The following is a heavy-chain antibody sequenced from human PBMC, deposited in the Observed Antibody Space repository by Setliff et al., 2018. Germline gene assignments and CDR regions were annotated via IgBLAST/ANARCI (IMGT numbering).Heavy chain of an antibody. CDR3: ARDKPIIVGAPMDWFDP. D-gene: IGHD1-26*01. J-gene: IGHJ5*02. CDR1: GYSISSGYY. V-gene: IGHV4-38-2*02. CDR2: IYHSGST. Sequence: KTSETLSLTCTVSGYSISSGYYWGWIRQPPGKGLEWIGSIYHSGSTYYNPSLKSRVTISVDTSKNQFSLKLSSVTAADTAAYYCARDKPIIVGAPMDWFDPWGQGTLVTVSS.